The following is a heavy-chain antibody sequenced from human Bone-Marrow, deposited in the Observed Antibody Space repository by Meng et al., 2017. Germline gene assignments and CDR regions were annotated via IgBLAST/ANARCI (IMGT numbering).Heavy chain of an antibody. CDR1: GFTFSSYW. CDR3: ARVHFDY. J-gene: IGHJ4*02. V-gene: IGHV3-30*01. Sequence: VDAGGALVQPGGSLRLSCTASGFTFSSYWMHWVRQAPGKGLEWVAVISYDGSNKYYADSVKGRFTISRDNSKNTLYLQMNSLRAEDTAVYYCARVHFDYWGQGTLVTVSS. CDR2: ISYDGSNK.